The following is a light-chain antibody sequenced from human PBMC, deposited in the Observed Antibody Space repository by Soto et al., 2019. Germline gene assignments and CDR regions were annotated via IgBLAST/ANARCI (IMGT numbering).Light chain of an antibody. V-gene: IGLV2-14*01. J-gene: IGLJ2*01. CDR1: SSDVGGYNY. CDR3: SSYTSSSTLGHVV. CDR2: DVS. Sequence: QSVLTQPASVSGSPGQSITISCTGTSSDVGGYNYVSWYQQHPGKAPKLMIYDVSNRPSGVSNRFSGSKSGNTASLTISGLQAADEADYYCSSYTSSSTLGHVVFGGGTKVTVL.